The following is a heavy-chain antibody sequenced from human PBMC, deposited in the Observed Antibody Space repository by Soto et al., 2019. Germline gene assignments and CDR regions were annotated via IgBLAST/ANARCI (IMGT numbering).Heavy chain of an antibody. V-gene: IGHV3-9*01. J-gene: IGHJ5*02. Sequence: EVQLVESGGGLVQPGGSLRLSCAASGFTFDDYAMHWVRQAPGKGLEWVSGISWNSGSTIYYADSVKGRFTISRDNAKNSLYLQMNSLRAEDTAVYYCARVGIRFNNWFDPWGQGTLVTVSS. D-gene: IGHD3-3*01. CDR1: GFTFDDYA. CDR3: ARVGIRFNNWFDP. CDR2: ISWNSGSTI.